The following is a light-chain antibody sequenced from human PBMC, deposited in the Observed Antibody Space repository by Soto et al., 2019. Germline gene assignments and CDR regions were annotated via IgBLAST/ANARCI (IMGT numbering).Light chain of an antibody. CDR2: NVY. V-gene: IGLV2-14*03. CDR3: SSYTISRTYV. Sequence: QSALTQPASVSGSPGQSITISCTGTSSDVGAYNFVSWHQQHSGKAPKLIIYNVYDRPSGISYRFSGSKSGKTASLTISGLQGEDEADYYYSSYTISRTYVFGTGTKLTVL. CDR1: SSDVGAYNF. J-gene: IGLJ1*01.